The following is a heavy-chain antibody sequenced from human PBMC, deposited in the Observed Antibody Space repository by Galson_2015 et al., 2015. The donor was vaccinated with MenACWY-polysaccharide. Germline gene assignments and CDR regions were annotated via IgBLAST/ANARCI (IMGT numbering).Heavy chain of an antibody. CDR2: MSYSGRA. CDR3: AREPTYSGSFGWFDP. Sequence: ETLSLTCTVSGGSVRSDSYYWGWLRQPPGGGLEWIGYMSYSGRANSNPSLKSRVTISLDTSKNQFSLRLTSVTAADTAIYYCAREPTYSGSFGWFDPWGQGTLVTVSS. V-gene: IGHV4-61*01. CDR1: GGSVRSDSYY. D-gene: IGHD1-26*01. J-gene: IGHJ5*02.